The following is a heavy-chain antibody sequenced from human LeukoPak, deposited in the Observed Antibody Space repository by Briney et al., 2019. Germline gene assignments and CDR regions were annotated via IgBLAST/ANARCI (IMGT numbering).Heavy chain of an antibody. CDR2: IRVNNGNT. CDR1: GYIFSKYA. D-gene: IGHD6-13*01. V-gene: IGHV1-18*01. CDR3: ARVYTGTGTDSDAFDI. Sequence: ASVKVSCKASGYIFSKYAITWVRQAPGQGLEWMGWIRVNNGNTKYAQKFQGRVTMTTDTSTSTAHMELRSLRSDDTAVYYCARVYTGTGTDSDAFDIWGQGTMVTVSS. J-gene: IGHJ3*02.